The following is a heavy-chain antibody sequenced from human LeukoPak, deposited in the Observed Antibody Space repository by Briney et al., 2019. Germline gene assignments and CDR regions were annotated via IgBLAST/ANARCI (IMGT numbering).Heavy chain of an antibody. Sequence: SQTLSLTCTTSGDRVSSNSAAWNWIRQSPSRGLEWLGRTYYRSKWYNDYAMSVKSRITISPYTSKNQFFLQLNSVTPEDTAVYYCARDRSRAYHFDYWGQGTLVTVPS. CDR2: TYYRSKWYN. CDR3: ARDRSRAYHFDY. J-gene: IGHJ4*02. CDR1: GDRVSSNSAA. V-gene: IGHV6-1*01. D-gene: IGHD2-15*01.